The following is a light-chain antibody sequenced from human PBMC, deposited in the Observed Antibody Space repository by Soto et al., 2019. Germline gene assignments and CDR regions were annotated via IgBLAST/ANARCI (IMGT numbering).Light chain of an antibody. J-gene: IGKJ2*01. CDR1: QSVGSK. V-gene: IGKV3-15*01. CDR3: QERSKWPLYT. CDR2: GAS. Sequence: LVMTQSPATLAVSPGERATLSCRASQSVGSKLIWYQHKPGQAPRLLIYGASARATGIPARFSGSGSGAVFTLTLSSVQSEDSAIYYCQERSKWPLYTFGQGTKLEIK.